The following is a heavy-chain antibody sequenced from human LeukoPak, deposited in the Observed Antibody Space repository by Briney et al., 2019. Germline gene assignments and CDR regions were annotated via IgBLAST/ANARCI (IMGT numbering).Heavy chain of an antibody. V-gene: IGHV4-4*02. CDR1: GGSISSRNW. D-gene: IGHD1-26*01. CDR2: IYHSGST. Sequence: SGTLSLTCAVSGGSISSRNWWSWVRQPPGKGLEWIGEIYHSGSTNYNSSLKSRVTISVDKSKNQFSLKLNSVTAADTAVYYCARVVGANRDYYYYQMDVWGKGTTVTVSS. J-gene: IGHJ6*03. CDR3: ARVVGANRDYYYYQMDV.